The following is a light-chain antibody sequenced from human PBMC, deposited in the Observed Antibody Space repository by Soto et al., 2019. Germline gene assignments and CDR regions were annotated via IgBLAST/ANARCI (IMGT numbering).Light chain of an antibody. Sequence: DIQMTQSPSTLSAYVGDRVTITCRARQSISSWLSWYQQNPGKAPKLLIYKASSLESGVPSRFSGSVSGTEFTLTISRMQPDDFATSDCQQFHSFSPTFGQGTQLEIK. CDR3: QQFHSFSPT. CDR1: QSISSW. CDR2: KAS. V-gene: IGKV1-5*03. J-gene: IGKJ1*01.